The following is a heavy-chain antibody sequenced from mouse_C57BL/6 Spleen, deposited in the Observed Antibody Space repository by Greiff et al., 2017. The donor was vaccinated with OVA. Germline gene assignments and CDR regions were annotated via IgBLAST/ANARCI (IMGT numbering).Heavy chain of an antibody. Sequence: VQLQQPGAELVKPGASVKLSCKASGYTFTSYWMHWVKQRPGQGLEWIGMIHPNSGSTNYNEKFKSKATLTVDKSSSTAYMQLSSLTSEDSAVYYCARQGVVASYYAMDYWGQGTSVTVSS. CDR1: GYTFTSYW. CDR3: ARQGVVASYYAMDY. CDR2: IHPNSGST. J-gene: IGHJ4*01. V-gene: IGHV1-64*01. D-gene: IGHD1-1*01.